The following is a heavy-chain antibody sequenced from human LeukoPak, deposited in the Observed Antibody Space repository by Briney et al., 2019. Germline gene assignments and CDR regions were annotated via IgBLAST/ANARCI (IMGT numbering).Heavy chain of an antibody. CDR1: GFTLSSYS. CDR2: ISSSSSTI. CDR3: ARDSSLLLWLGESKGHDAFDI. V-gene: IGHV3-48*04. J-gene: IGHJ3*02. Sequence: PGGSLRLSCAASGFTLSSYSMNWVRQAPGKGLEWVSYISSSSSTIYYADSVKGRFTISRDNAKNSLYLQMNSLRAEDTALYYCARDSSLLLWLGESKGHDAFDIWGQGTMVTVSS. D-gene: IGHD3-10*01.